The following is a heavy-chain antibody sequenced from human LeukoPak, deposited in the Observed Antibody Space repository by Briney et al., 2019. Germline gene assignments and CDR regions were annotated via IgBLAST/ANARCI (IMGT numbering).Heavy chain of an antibody. V-gene: IGHV4-30-4*08. J-gene: IGHJ6*03. CDR3: AREEVYYYMDV. Sequence: SQTLSLTCSVSGGSISSGDYYWSCIRLPPGKGLEWIGYIYYSGSTYYNPSLKSRITISVDTSKNQFSLKLSSVTAADTAVYYCAREEVYYYMDVWGKGTTVTVSS. CDR1: GGSISSGDYY. CDR2: IYYSGST.